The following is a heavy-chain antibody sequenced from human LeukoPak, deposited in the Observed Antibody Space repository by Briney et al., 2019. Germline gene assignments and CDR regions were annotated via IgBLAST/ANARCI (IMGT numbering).Heavy chain of an antibody. Sequence: GRSLRLSCAASGFTFSSYAMHWVRQAPGKGLEWVAVISYDGSNKYYADSVKGRFTISRDNSKNTLYLQMNSLRAEDTAVYYCAREDPYDSSGYLDYWGQGTLVTVSS. CDR1: GFTFSSYA. J-gene: IGHJ4*02. D-gene: IGHD3-22*01. CDR3: AREDPYDSSGYLDY. CDR2: ISYDGSNK. V-gene: IGHV3-30-3*01.